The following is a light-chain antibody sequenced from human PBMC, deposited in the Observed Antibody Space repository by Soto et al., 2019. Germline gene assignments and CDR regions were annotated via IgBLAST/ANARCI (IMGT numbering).Light chain of an antibody. CDR1: QSVSSSY. V-gene: IGKV3-15*01. CDR2: GAS. Sequence: EIVLTQSPGTLSLSPGERATLSCRASQSVSSSYLAWYQQKPGQAPRLLIYGASTRATGIPARFSGSGSGTEFTLTISSLQFEDFAVYYCQQYNNWPGTFGQGTKVDIK. J-gene: IGKJ1*01. CDR3: QQYNNWPGT.